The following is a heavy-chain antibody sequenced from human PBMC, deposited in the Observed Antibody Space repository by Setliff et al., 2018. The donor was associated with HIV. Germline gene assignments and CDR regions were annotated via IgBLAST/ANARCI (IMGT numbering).Heavy chain of an antibody. J-gene: IGHJ4*01. Sequence: ASVKVSCKASGYTFTSYDINWVRQATGQGLEWMGWMNPNSGNTGYAQKFQGRLTMNRNTSISTAYMELSSLRSDDTAVYYCARVGSYWTQFDYWGQGTLVTVSS. D-gene: IGHD2-15*01. CDR3: ARVGSYWTQFDY. V-gene: IGHV1-8*02. CDR1: GYTFTSYD. CDR2: MNPNSGNT.